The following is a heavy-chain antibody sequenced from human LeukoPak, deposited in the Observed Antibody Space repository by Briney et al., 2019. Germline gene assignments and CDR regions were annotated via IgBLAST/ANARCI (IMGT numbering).Heavy chain of an antibody. CDR3: ARDLRWCPMG. Sequence: GGSLRLSCAASGFTFSSYGMHWVRQAPGKGLEWVAFIRFDGSNKYYADSVKGRFTISRGNSKNTLYLQMNSLRAEDTAVYYCARDLRWCPMGWGQGTLVTVSS. V-gene: IGHV3-30*02. D-gene: IGHD4-23*01. CDR1: GFTFSSYG. J-gene: IGHJ4*02. CDR2: IRFDGSNK.